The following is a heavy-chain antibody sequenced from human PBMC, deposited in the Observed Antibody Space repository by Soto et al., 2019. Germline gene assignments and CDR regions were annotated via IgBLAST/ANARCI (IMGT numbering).Heavy chain of an antibody. Sequence: SETLSLTCAVYGGSFSGYFWNWIRQTPGKGLEWIGKVTHNGRNNYNPSLKSRVTIALDMSKNQISLKLTSVTAADTAVYYCARGGSCDWPGAFDFWGQGTMVTVSS. CDR1: GGSFSGYF. J-gene: IGHJ3*01. CDR2: VTHNGRN. CDR3: ARGGSCDWPGAFDF. D-gene: IGHD1-26*01. V-gene: IGHV4-34*01.